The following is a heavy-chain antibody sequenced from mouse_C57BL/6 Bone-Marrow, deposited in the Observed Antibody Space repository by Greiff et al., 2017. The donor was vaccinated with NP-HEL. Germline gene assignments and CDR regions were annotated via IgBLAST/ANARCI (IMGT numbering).Heavy chain of an antibody. J-gene: IGHJ4*01. CDR3: ARPYARDY. CDR2: ISDGGSYT. Sequence: EVQLVESGGGLVKPGGSLKLSCAASGFTFSSYAMSWVRQTPEKRLEWVATISDGGSYTYYPDNVKGRFTISRDNAKNNLYLQISHLKSEDTAMYYCARPYARDYGGKGTSVTVSS. CDR1: GFTFSSYA. V-gene: IGHV5-4*01.